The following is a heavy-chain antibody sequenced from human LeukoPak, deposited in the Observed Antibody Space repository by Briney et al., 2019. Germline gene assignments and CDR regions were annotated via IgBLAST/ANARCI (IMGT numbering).Heavy chain of an antibody. D-gene: IGHD6-13*01. Sequence: GGSLRLSCAASGFTFSSYGMHWVRQAPGKGLEWVAVISYDGSNKYYADSVKGRFTISRDNSKNTLYLQMNSLRAEDTAVYYCARAPLYSSSTYYFDYWGQGTLVTVSS. CDR2: ISYDGSNK. CDR3: ARAPLYSSSTYYFDY. V-gene: IGHV3-30*03. J-gene: IGHJ4*02. CDR1: GFTFSSYG.